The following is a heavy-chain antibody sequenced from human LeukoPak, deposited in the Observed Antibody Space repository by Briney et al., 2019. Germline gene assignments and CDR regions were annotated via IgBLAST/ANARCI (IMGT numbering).Heavy chain of an antibody. Sequence: GGSLRLSCAASGFTLSSYAMSWVRQGPGKGLEWVSAISVSGNTYHADSVKGRFTISRDGYKNTLYLQMNSLRAEDAAVYYCAKAPVTTCSGAYCYPFDYWGQGTLVTVSS. J-gene: IGHJ4*02. D-gene: IGHD2-15*01. V-gene: IGHV3-23*01. CDR3: AKAPVTTCSGAYCYPFDY. CDR2: ISVSGNT. CDR1: GFTLSSYA.